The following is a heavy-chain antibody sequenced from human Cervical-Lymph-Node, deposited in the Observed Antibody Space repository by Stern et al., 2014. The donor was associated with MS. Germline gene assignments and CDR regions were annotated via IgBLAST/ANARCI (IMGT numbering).Heavy chain of an antibody. D-gene: IGHD6-13*01. J-gene: IGHJ6*02. CDR2: ISYDGSNK. CDR1: GFTLSSYG. V-gene: IGHV3-30*18. CDR3: AKRFGYSSSWYRGGYYYYGMDV. Sequence: VQLEESGPGVVQPGRSLRLSCAASGFTLSSYGMHWVRQPPGQGLDRGAVISYDGSNKYYADPVKGPITISRDNSKSTLYLQMSSLRAEDTAVYYCAKRFGYSSSWYRGGYYYYGMDVWGQGTTVTVSS.